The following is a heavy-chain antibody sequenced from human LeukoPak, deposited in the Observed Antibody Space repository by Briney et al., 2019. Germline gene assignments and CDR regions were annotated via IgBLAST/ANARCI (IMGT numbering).Heavy chain of an antibody. J-gene: IGHJ4*02. CDR1: GGSISSSSYY. CDR3: ARGEPPVTT. V-gene: IGHV4-39*07. Sequence: PSETLSLTCTVSGGSISSSSYYWGWIRQPPGKGLEWIGSIYYSGSTYYNPSLKSRVTISVDTSKNQFSLKLSSVTAADTAVYYCARGEPPVTTWGQGTLVTVSS. D-gene: IGHD4-17*01. CDR2: IYYSGST.